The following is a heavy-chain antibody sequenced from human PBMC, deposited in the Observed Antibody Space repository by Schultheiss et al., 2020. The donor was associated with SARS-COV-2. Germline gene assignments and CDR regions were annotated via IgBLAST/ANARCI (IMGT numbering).Heavy chain of an antibody. V-gene: IGHV4-61*08. CDR2: IYYSGST. CDR3: ATRYGSGSYYREYYFDY. CDR1: GGSISSGGYY. D-gene: IGHD3-10*01. Sequence: SETLSLTCTVSGGSISSGGYYWSWIRQHPGKGLEWIGYIYYSGSTNYNPSLKSRVTISLDTPKNQFSLKLSSVTAADTAVYYCATRYGSGSYYREYYFDYWGQGTLVTVSS. J-gene: IGHJ4*02.